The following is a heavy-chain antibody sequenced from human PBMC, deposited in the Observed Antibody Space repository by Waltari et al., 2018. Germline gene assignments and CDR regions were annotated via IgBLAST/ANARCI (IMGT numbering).Heavy chain of an antibody. J-gene: IGHJ6*03. CDR2: MNPNSGNT. CDR3: ARAGITGTYYYYYYMDV. Sequence: QVQLVQSGAEVKKPGASVKVSCKASGYTFTSYDINWVRQATGQGLEWMGWMNPNSGNTGYAQKFQGRVTITRNTSISTAYMELSSLRSEDTAVYYCARAGITGTYYYYYYMDVWGKGTTVTISS. CDR1: GYTFTSYD. V-gene: IGHV1-8*03. D-gene: IGHD1-20*01.